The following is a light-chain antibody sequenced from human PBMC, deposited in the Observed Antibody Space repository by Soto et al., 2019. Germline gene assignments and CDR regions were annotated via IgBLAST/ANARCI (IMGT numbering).Light chain of an antibody. Sequence: QSALTQPHSASGSPGKSVTISCTGSSSDVGGYTYVSWYQQHPGKAPKLMIYEVSQQPSGVPDRLSGSKSCNSASLTVSGLQADDEADYYRSLYGGSNTVVFGGGTQLTVL. CDR2: EVS. J-gene: IGLJ2*01. CDR3: SLYGGSNTVV. CDR1: SSDVGGYTY. V-gene: IGLV2-8*01.